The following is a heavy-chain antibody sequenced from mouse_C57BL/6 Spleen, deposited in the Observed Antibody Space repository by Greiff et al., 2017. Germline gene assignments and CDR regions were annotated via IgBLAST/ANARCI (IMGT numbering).Heavy chain of an antibody. CDR3: ARGYYGNTDY. Sequence: VQLQQPGAELVRPGSSVKLSCKASGYTFTSYWMDWVKQRPGQGLEWIGNIYPSDSETHYNQKFKDKATLTVDKSSSPAYMQLSSLTSEDSAVYYCARGYYGNTDYWGQGTTLTVSS. D-gene: IGHD2-1*01. CDR2: IYPSDSET. V-gene: IGHV1-61*01. CDR1: GYTFTSYW. J-gene: IGHJ2*01.